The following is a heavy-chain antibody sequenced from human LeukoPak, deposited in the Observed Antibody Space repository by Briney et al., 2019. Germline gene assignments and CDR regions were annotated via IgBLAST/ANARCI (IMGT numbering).Heavy chain of an antibody. J-gene: IGHJ4*02. D-gene: IGHD3-22*01. CDR2: ITSSSYT. V-gene: IGHV3-11*06. Sequence: PGGSLRLSCAASGFTFSDYYMSWIRQAPGKGLEWVSYITSSSYTNYADSVKGRFTISRDNAKNSLHLQMNSLRPEDTAVYYCARDADGYYPDYWGQGTLVTVSS. CDR1: GFTFSDYY. CDR3: ARDADGYYPDY.